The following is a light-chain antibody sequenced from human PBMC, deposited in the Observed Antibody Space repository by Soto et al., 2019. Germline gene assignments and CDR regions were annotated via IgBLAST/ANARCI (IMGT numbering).Light chain of an antibody. CDR1: QGINSW. CDR2: AAS. V-gene: IGKV1-12*01. CDR3: QQANSFPYT. Sequence: DIQMTQSPSSVYASVGDRVTITCRASQGINSWLAWYQQKPGKDPKLLIYAASRLQGGVPSRFSGSGSGTYFTLTISSLQPEDFATYYCQQANSFPYTFGQGTKVEIK. J-gene: IGKJ2*01.